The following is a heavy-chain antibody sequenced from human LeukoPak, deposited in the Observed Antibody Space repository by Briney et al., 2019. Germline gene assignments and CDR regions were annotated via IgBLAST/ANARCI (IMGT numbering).Heavy chain of an antibody. CDR1: GFIFSSYG. CDR2: IRYDGSKK. V-gene: IGHV3-30*02. D-gene: IGHD3-10*01. J-gene: IGHJ6*03. CDR3: ARDYYGSGSYYNRGPYYYYMDV. Sequence: PGGSLRLSCAASGFIFSSYGMHWVRQAPGKGLEWVAFIRYDGSKKYYADSVKGRFTISRDNAKNSLYLQMNSLRAEDTAVYYCARDYYGSGSYYNRGPYYYYMDVWGKGTTVTISS.